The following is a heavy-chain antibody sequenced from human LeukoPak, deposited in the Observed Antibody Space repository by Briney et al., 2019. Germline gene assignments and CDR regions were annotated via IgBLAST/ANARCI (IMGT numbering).Heavy chain of an antibody. CDR2: IKQDGSEK. CDR1: GFTFSSYW. Sequence: GGSLRLSCAASGFTFSSYWMSWVRQAPGKGLEWVANIKQDGSEKYYVDSVKGRFTISRDNSRNTLYLQMNILRADDTAVYYCAKAPKGSCRGALCYSLDSWAQGTLVVVSS. V-gene: IGHV3-7*03. CDR3: AKAPKGSCRGALCYSLDS. J-gene: IGHJ4*02. D-gene: IGHD2-15*01.